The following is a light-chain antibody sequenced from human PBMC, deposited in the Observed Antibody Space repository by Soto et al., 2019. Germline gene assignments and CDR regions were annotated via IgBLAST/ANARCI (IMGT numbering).Light chain of an antibody. CDR1: QSISIW. Sequence: DIQMTQSPSTLSASVGDRVTITCRASQSISIWLAWSQRKPGQAPNLLIYDASSLQSGVPSRFSGNGSGTEFTIPISGRQPHAFATYYCQQHNSFSPLTIGQVTKVESK. J-gene: IGKJ2*01. CDR3: QQHNSFSPLT. V-gene: IGKV1-5*01. CDR2: DAS.